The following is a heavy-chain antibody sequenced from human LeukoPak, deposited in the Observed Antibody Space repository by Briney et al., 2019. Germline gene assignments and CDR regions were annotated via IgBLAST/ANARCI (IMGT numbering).Heavy chain of an antibody. CDR1: GFTFSSYG. Sequence: HPGRSLRLSCAASGFTFSSYGMHWVRQAPGKGLEWVAVISYDGSNKYYADSVKGRFTISRDNSKNTLYLQMNSLRAEDTAVYYCAKEGYSSDAFDIWGQGTMVTVSS. J-gene: IGHJ3*02. D-gene: IGHD5-18*01. V-gene: IGHV3-30*18. CDR2: ISYDGSNK. CDR3: AKEGYSSDAFDI.